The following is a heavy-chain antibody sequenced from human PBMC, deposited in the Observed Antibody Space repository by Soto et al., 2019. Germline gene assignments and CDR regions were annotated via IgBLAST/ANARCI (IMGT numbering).Heavy chain of an antibody. CDR1: GGSISSSSYY. V-gene: IGHV4-39*01. D-gene: IGHD2-2*01. Sequence: QLQLQESGPGLVKPSETLSLTCTVSGGSISSSSYYWGWIRQPPGKGLEWIGSIYYSGSTYYNPSLKSRVTISVDTSKNQFSLKLSSVTAADTAVYYCARQGGGQLTGYYYMDVWGKGTTVTVSS. J-gene: IGHJ6*03. CDR2: IYYSGST. CDR3: ARQGGGQLTGYYYMDV.